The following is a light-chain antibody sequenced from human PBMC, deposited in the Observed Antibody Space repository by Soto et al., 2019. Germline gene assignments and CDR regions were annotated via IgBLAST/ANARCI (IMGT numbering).Light chain of an antibody. Sequence: EIVMTQXPATLSVSPGERATLSCRASQSVSSNLAWYQQKPGQAPRLLIYGASTRATGIPARFSGSGSGTEFTLTISSLQSEDFAVYYCQQYNNWPPGTFGQGTKLEIK. CDR3: QQYNNWPPGT. CDR1: QSVSSN. V-gene: IGKV3-15*01. CDR2: GAS. J-gene: IGKJ2*01.